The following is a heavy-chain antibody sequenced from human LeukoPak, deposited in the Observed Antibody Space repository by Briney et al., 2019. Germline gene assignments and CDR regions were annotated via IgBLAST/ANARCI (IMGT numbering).Heavy chain of an antibody. CDR3: ARASYYYDSSGYYNWFDP. J-gene: IGHJ5*02. D-gene: IGHD3-22*01. Sequence: ASVNISCKASGYTFTSYGISWVRHAPGQGLELTGWISAYNGNTNYAQKPKGRVTMTTHTSTSTAYMELRSLRYDDTAVCYCARASYYYDSSGYYNWFDPWGQGTLVTVSS. CDR2: ISAYNGNT. V-gene: IGHV1-18*01. CDR1: GYTFTSYG.